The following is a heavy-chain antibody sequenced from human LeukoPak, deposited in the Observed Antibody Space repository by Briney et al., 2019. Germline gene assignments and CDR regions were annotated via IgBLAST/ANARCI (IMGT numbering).Heavy chain of an antibody. Sequence: ASVKVSCKASGYTFTGYYMHWVRQTPGQGLEWMGWINPNSGGTNYAQKFQGWVTMTRDTSISTAYMELSRLRSDDTAVYYCARDYGDFYFDYWGQGTLVTVSS. CDR3: ARDYGDFYFDY. V-gene: IGHV1-2*04. D-gene: IGHD4-17*01. J-gene: IGHJ4*02. CDR2: INPNSGGT. CDR1: GYTFTGYY.